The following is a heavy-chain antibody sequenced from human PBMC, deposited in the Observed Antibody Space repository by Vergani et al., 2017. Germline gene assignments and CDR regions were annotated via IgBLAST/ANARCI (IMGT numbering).Heavy chain of an antibody. CDR3: ARDPVVVAANYYYYMDV. D-gene: IGHD2-15*01. V-gene: IGHV4-61*02. CDR1: GGSISSGSYY. Sequence: QVQLQESGPGLVKPSQTLSLTCTVSGGSISSGSYYWSWIRQPAGKGLEWIGRIYTSGSTNYNPSLKSRVTISVDTSKNQFSLKLSSVTAADTAVYYCARDPVVVAANYYYYMDVWGKGTTVTVSS. CDR2: IYTSGST. J-gene: IGHJ6*03.